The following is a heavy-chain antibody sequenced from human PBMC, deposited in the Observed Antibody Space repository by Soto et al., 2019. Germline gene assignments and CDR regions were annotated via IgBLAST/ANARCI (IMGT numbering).Heavy chain of an antibody. J-gene: IGHJ6*02. Sequence: PSETLSLTCTVSGGSVSSGSYYWSWIRQPPGKGLEWIGYIYYSGSTNYNPSLKSRVTISVDTSKNQFSLKLSSVTAADTAVYYCARDPYSSPPYYYYGMDVWGQGTTVTVSS. D-gene: IGHD6-13*01. V-gene: IGHV4-61*01. CDR2: IYYSGST. CDR3: ARDPYSSPPYYYYGMDV. CDR1: GGSVSSGSYY.